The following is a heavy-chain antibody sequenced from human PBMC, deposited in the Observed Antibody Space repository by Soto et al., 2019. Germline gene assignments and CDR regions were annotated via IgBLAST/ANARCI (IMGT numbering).Heavy chain of an antibody. CDR2: IYPGDSDT. D-gene: IGHD3-9*01. J-gene: IGHJ6*02. V-gene: IGHV5-51*01. Sequence: PGESLKISCKGSGYSFTSYWIGWVRQMPGKGLEWMGIIYPGDSDTRYSPSFQGQVTISADKSISTAYLQWSSLKASDTAMYYCATQLTSDYYGMDVWGQGTTVTVSS. CDR3: ATQLTSDYYGMDV. CDR1: GYSFTSYW.